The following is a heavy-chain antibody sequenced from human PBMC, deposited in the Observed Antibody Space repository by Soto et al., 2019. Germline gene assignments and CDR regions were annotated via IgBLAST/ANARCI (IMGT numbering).Heavy chain of an antibody. CDR3: ANAWGPCSGGSCYYDY. CDR1: GFTFSSYG. CDR2: ISYDGSNK. D-gene: IGHD2-15*01. V-gene: IGHV3-30*18. Sequence: QVQLVESGGGVVQPGRSLRLSCAASGFTFSSYGMHWVRQAPGKGLEWVAVISYDGSNKYYADSVKGRFTISRDNSKNTLYLQMKSLRAEDTAVYYCANAWGPCSGGSCYYDYWGQGTLVTVSS. J-gene: IGHJ4*02.